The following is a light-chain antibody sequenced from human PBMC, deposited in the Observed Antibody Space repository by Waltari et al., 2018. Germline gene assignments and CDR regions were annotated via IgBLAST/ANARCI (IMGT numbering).Light chain of an antibody. Sequence: QSALTQPRSVSGSPGQSVTISCTGTSSDVGGYNYVSWYQHHPGKAPKLIIYDVTKRPSGCPVRFSASKSDNTASLTISGLQAEDEADYYCCSYAGSITFWVFGGGTKLTVL. V-gene: IGLV2-11*01. J-gene: IGLJ3*02. CDR1: SSDVGGYNY. CDR2: DVT. CDR3: CSYAGSITFWV.